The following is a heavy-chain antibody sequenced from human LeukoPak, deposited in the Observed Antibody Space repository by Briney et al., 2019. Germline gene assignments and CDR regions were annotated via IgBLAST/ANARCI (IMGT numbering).Heavy chain of an antibody. Sequence: SETLSLTCTVSGRSISCYYWSWIRQPPGKGEEWIGYVYYSGSTDYNPSLESRVTISVDTSKNHFSLKLKSGTAADTAVYDCARERLGYYDRSGLDYWGQGTLVTVSS. V-gene: IGHV4-59*01. CDR2: VYYSGST. J-gene: IGHJ4*02. D-gene: IGHD3-22*01. CDR3: ARERLGYYDRSGLDY. CDR1: GRSISCYY.